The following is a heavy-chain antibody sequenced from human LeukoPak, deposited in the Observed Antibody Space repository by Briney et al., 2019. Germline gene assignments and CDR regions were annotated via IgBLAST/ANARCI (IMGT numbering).Heavy chain of an antibody. CDR1: GYTFTGYY. Sequence: ASVKVSCKASGYTFTGYYMHWVRQAPGQGLEWMGWINPNSGGTNYAQKFQGRVTMTRDTSISTAYMELSRLRSDDTAVYYCARVPSVSAIFGVVNYYYGMDVWGQGTTVTVSS. J-gene: IGHJ6*02. CDR2: INPNSGGT. V-gene: IGHV1-2*02. D-gene: IGHD3-3*01. CDR3: ARVPSVSAIFGVVNYYYGMDV.